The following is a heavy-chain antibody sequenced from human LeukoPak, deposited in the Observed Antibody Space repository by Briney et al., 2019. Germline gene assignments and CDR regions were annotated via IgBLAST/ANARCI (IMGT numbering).Heavy chain of an antibody. V-gene: IGHV3-23*01. CDR1: GFSFTSYA. Sequence: GGSLRLSCVASGFSFTSYAMSWVRQAPGKGLEWVSGISGSGTNTYYADSVKGRFTISRDNSKNTLYLQMNSLRAEDTAVYYCAKDGEVWIGEFAWFDPWGQGTLVTVSS. J-gene: IGHJ5*02. CDR3: AKDGEVWIGEFAWFDP. CDR2: ISGSGTNT. D-gene: IGHD3-10*01.